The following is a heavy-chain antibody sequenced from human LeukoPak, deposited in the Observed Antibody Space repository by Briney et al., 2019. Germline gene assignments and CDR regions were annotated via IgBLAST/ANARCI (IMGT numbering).Heavy chain of an antibody. D-gene: IGHD1-26*01. V-gene: IGHV5-51*01. CDR1: GSTFTSYW. Sequence: PGESPPISCQGTGSTFTSYWICCVRQVPGKGLEYMGIIYPGDSDTRYSPSSQAQVTSSADKSISTAYLQWSSLKASDTAMYYCARRRSGSYAPYYYYYMDVWGKGTTVTVSS. J-gene: IGHJ6*03. CDR2: IYPGDSDT. CDR3: ARRRSGSYAPYYYYYMDV.